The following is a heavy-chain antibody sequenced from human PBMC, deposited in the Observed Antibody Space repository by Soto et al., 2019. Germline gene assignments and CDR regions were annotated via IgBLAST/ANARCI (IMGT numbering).Heavy chain of an antibody. CDR1: EDTFANYD. CDR2: VNPNNGNT. D-gene: IGHD3-16*01. V-gene: IGHV1-8*01. J-gene: IGHJ6*02. Sequence: QAQLEQSGAEVKKPGASVRVSCKASEDTFANYDIIWVRQAPGQGLEWMGWVNPNNGNTGYAPKSQGSVTMTRDTSTTTAYLEMSGLRSDDTAVYYCSSSEVGDFMDVWGRGTTVIVSS. CDR3: SSSEVGDFMDV.